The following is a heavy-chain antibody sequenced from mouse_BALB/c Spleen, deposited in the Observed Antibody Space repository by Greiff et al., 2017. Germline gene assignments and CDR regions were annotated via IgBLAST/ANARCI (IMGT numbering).Heavy chain of an antibody. CDR2: ISSGGST. Sequence: EVKLQESGGGLVKPGGSLKLSCAASGFTFSSYAMSWVRQTPEKRLEWVASISSGGSTYYPDSVKGRFTISRDNARNILYLQMSSLRSEDTAMYYCARGRIHYYGWANAMDYWGQGTSVTVSS. CDR1: GFTFSSYA. CDR3: ARGRIHYYGWANAMDY. D-gene: IGHD1-2*01. V-gene: IGHV5-6-5*01. J-gene: IGHJ4*01.